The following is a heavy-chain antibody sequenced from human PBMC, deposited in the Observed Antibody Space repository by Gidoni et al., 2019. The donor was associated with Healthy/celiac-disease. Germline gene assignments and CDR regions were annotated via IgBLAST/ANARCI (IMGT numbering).Heavy chain of an antibody. J-gene: IGHJ4*02. CDR1: GFTFSSYG. V-gene: IGHV3-33*01. D-gene: IGHD6-6*01. CDR2: IWYDGSNK. CDR3: AADRPYFDY. Sequence: QVQLVESGGGVVQPGRSLRLSCAASGFTFSSYGMHWVRQAPGKGLEWVAVIWYDGSNKYYADTVKGRFTISRDNSKNTLYLQMNSLRAEDTAVYYCAADRPYFDYWGQGTLVTVSS.